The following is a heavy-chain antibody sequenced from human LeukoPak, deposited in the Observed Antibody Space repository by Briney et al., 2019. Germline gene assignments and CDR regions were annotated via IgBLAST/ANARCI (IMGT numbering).Heavy chain of an antibody. J-gene: IGHJ4*02. V-gene: IGHV4-59*01. Sequence: SETLSLTCTVSGGSISSYYWSWIRQPPGKGLEWIGYIYYSGSTNYNPSLKSRVTISVDTSKNQFSLKLSSVTAADTAVYYCARVGTYGSGSYLSWLDYWGQGILVTVSS. CDR3: ARVGTYGSGSYLSWLDY. D-gene: IGHD3-10*01. CDR2: IYYSGST. CDR1: GGSISSYY.